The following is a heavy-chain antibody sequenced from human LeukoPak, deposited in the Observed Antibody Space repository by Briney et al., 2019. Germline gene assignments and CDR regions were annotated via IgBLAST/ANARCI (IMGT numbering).Heavy chain of an antibody. J-gene: IGHJ5*02. D-gene: IGHD2-2*01. CDR2: TYYRSKWYN. Sequence: SQTLSLTCAISGDSVSSNSAAWNWVRQSPSRGLEWLGRTYYRSKWYNDYAVSVKSRITINPDTSKNQFSLQLNSVTPEDTAVYYCARGMALLWALNWFDPWGQGTLVTVSS. CDR1: GDSVSSNSAA. CDR3: ARGMALLWALNWFDP. V-gene: IGHV6-1*01.